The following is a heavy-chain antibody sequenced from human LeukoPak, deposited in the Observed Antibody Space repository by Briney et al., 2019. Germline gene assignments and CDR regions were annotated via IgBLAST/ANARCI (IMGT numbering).Heavy chain of an antibody. CDR1: GFTFTSSA. J-gene: IGHJ3*02. Sequence: SVKVSCKASGFTFTSSAVQWVRQARGQRLEWIGWIVVGSGNTNYAQKFQERVTITRDMSTSTAYMELSSLRSEDTAVYYCATWGSVGATTADPNDAFDIWGQGTMVTVSS. V-gene: IGHV1-58*01. CDR3: ATWGSVGATTADPNDAFDI. CDR2: IVVGSGNT. D-gene: IGHD1-26*01.